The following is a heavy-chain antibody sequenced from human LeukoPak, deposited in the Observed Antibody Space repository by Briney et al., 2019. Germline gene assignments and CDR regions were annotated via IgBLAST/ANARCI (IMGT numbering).Heavy chain of an antibody. D-gene: IGHD3-22*01. CDR3: AKRSGYYRGPGYYFDY. CDR1: GFTFSDYA. Sequence: SGGSLRLSCAASGFTFSDYAMTWVRQAPGKGLEWVSAIRGSGGVTHYADSVKGRFTVSRDNSKNTLYLQMNNLRAEDTAVYYCAKRSGYYRGPGYYFDYWGQGTLVTVSS. J-gene: IGHJ4*02. V-gene: IGHV3-23*01. CDR2: IRGSGGVT.